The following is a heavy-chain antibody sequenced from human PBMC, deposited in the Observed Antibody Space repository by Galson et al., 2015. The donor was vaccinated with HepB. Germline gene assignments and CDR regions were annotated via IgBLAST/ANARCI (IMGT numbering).Heavy chain of an antibody. CDR3: ARTTDPSSWFAAFNY. J-gene: IGHJ4*01. V-gene: IGHV1-69*13. Sequence: SVKVSCKASGDTFNNFAISWVRQAPGQGLEWMGAIIPLFRTANYAQRFQDRVTITADESTSTAYLALSNLTFDDAAIYYCARTTDPSSWFAAFNYWGHGTPVTVSS. CDR2: IIPLFRTA. D-gene: IGHD6-13*01. CDR1: GDTFNNFA.